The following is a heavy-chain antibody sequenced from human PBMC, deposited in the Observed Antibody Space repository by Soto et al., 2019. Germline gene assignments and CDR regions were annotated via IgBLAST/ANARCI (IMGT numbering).Heavy chain of an antibody. J-gene: IGHJ6*02. D-gene: IGHD3-9*01. CDR3: AMVLCLANYDILTGPWHDYYYYGMDV. CDR1: GYTFTSYG. V-gene: IGHV1-18*01. Sequence: ASVKVSCKASGYTFTSYGISWVRQAPGQGLEWMGWISAYNGNTNYAQKLQGRVTMTTDTSTSTAYMELRSLRSDDTAVYYCAMVLCLANYDILTGPWHDYYYYGMDVCGQRTTVAVCS. CDR2: ISAYNGNT.